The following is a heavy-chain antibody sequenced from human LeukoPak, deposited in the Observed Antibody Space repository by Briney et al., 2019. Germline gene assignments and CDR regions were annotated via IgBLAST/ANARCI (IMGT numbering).Heavy chain of an antibody. D-gene: IGHD1-26*01. CDR1: GFAFSSYG. CDR2: IKQDGSEK. Sequence: GGSLRLSCSGFAFSSYGMHWVRQAPGKGLEWVANIKQDGSEKYYVDSVRGRFTISRDNAKNSLFLQMNSLRAEDTAVYYCAGTGRVGYWGQGTLVTVSS. CDR3: AGTGRVGY. J-gene: IGHJ4*02. V-gene: IGHV3-7*01.